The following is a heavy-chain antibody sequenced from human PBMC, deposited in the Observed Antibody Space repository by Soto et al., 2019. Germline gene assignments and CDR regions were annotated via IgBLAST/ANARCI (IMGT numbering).Heavy chain of an antibody. V-gene: IGHV3-23*01. CDR2: ISDSGGGT. Sequence: GGSLRLSCAASGFTFNTYAMNWVRQAPGKGLEWVSGISDSGGGTYYTGSVKGRFTISRDSSKNTLYLQIDTLRAEDTAIYYCARHFCSSTSCPQGVHDFWGQGTLVTVSS. CDR3: ARHFCSSTSCPQGVHDF. D-gene: IGHD2-2*01. CDR1: GFTFNTYA. J-gene: IGHJ4*02.